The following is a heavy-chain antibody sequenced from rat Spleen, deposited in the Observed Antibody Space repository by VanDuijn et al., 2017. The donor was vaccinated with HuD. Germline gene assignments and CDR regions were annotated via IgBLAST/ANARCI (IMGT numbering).Heavy chain of an antibody. V-gene: IGHV5S23*01. D-gene: IGHD1-1*01. J-gene: IGHJ2*01. CDR2: IINTGDGT. CDR1: GFTFSNYD. CDR3: ARQATTVPSYFDY. Sequence: EVQLVESDGGLVQPGRSLKLSCAASGFTFSNYDMAWVRQAPTKGLEWIASIINTGDGTYYPDSVKGRFTISRDNAKSTLYLQVDSLRSEDTTTYYCARQATTVPSYFDYWGQGVMVTVSS.